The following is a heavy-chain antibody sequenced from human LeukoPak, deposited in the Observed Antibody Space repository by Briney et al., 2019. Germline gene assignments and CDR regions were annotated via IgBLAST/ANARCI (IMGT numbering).Heavy chain of an antibody. J-gene: IGHJ3*02. CDR2: IYPGDSDT. CDR1: GYSFTSYW. Sequence: GESLKISCKGSGYSFTSYWTGWVRQMPGKGLEWMGIIYPGDSDTRYSPSFQGQVTISADKSISTAYLQWSSLKASDTAMYYCASGLYYYDSSGYYPDAFDIWGQGTMVTVSS. V-gene: IGHV5-51*01. CDR3: ASGLYYYDSSGYYPDAFDI. D-gene: IGHD3-22*01.